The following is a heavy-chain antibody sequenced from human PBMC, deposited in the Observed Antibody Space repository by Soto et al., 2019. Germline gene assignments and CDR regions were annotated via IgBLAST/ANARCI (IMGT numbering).Heavy chain of an antibody. J-gene: IGHJ6*02. CDR3: ACNYVLRFLDWLCTDYYYYGMDV. Sequence: SVKVSCKASGGTFSSYAISWVRQAPGQGLEWMGGIIPIFGTANYAQKFQGRVTITADESTSTAYMELSSLRSEDTAVYYCACNYVLRFLDWLCTDYYYYGMDVWGQGTTVTVAS. V-gene: IGHV1-69*13. D-gene: IGHD3-3*01. CDR1: GGTFSSYA. CDR2: IIPIFGTA.